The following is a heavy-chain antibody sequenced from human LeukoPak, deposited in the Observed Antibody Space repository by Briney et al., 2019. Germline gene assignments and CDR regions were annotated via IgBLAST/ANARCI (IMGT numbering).Heavy chain of an antibody. D-gene: IGHD1-26*01. J-gene: IGHJ4*02. CDR2: VNADGGNT. Sequence: GSLRLSCAASGFTFDNYRMSWVRQAPGKGLEWVSTVNADGGNTYYADSVKGRFTISRDNSKSTLILQMNSLRVEDTALYYCTKRVKYGGTWDHFADWGQGTLVTVSS. CDR1: GFTFDNYR. V-gene: IGHV3-23*01. CDR3: TKRVKYGGTWDHFAD.